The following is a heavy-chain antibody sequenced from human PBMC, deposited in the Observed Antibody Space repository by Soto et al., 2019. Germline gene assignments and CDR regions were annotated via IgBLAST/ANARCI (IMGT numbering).Heavy chain of an antibody. CDR2: ISAYNGDT. V-gene: IGHV1-18*01. CDR1: GYTLTELS. J-gene: IGHJ4*02. D-gene: IGHD3-16*01. CDR3: ARDGGKGDIDY. Sequence: ASVKVSCKVSGYTLTELSIHWVRQAPGQGLEWMGWISAYNGDTNYAQKLQGRVTMTTDTSTSTAYMELRSLRSDDTAVYYCARDGGKGDIDYWGQGTLVTVSS.